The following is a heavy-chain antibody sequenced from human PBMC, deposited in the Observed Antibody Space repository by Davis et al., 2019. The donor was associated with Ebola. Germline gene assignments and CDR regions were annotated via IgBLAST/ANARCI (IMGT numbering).Heavy chain of an antibody. J-gene: IGHJ4*02. CDR1: GGSFSGYY. V-gene: IGHV4-34*01. Sequence: PSETLSLTCAVYGGSFSGYYWSWIRQPPGKGLEWIGEINHSGSTNYNPSLKSRVTISVDTSKNQFSLKLSSVTAADTAVYYCARDRWGMWSYWGQGTLVTVSS. D-gene: IGHD2-8*01. CDR3: ARDRWGMWSY. CDR2: INHSGST.